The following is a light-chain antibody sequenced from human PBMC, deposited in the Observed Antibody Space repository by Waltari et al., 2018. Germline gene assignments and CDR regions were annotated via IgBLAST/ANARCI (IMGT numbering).Light chain of an antibody. CDR1: QRISSH. Sequence: EIVMTQSPAPLSVSPGERATLSCRASQRISSHLAWYQQKPGQAPRLLIYGASTRATGIPARFSGSGSGTEFTLTISSLQSEDFAVYCCHQYHDWPQTFGQGTKVELK. CDR2: GAS. J-gene: IGKJ1*01. V-gene: IGKV3-15*01. CDR3: HQYHDWPQT.